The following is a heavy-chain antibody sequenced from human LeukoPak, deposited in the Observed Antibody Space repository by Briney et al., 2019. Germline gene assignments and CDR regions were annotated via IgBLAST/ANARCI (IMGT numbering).Heavy chain of an antibody. V-gene: IGHV3-48*03. J-gene: IGHJ3*02. CDR1: GFTFSSYE. Sequence: GGSLRLSCAASGFTFSSYEMNWVRQAPGKGLEWVSYISRSGSNIYYADSVEGRFTISRDNAKNSLYLQMNSLRAEDTAVYYCARDKTPYCGGECFDFDIWGQGTMVTVSS. CDR2: ISRSGSNI. D-gene: IGHD2-21*01. CDR3: ARDKTPYCGGECFDFDI.